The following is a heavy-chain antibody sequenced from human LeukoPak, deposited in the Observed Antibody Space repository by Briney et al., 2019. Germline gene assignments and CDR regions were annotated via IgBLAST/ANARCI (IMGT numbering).Heavy chain of an antibody. CDR2: INHSGST. V-gene: IGHV4-34*01. J-gene: IGHJ5*02. CDR1: GGSFSGYY. Sequence: SETLSLTCAVYGGSFSGYYWSWLRQPPGKGLEWIGEINHSGSTNYNPSLKSRVTISVDTSKNQFSLKLSSVTAADTAVYYCARVQSRLSWFDPWGQGTLVTVSS. CDR3: ARVQSRLSWFDP.